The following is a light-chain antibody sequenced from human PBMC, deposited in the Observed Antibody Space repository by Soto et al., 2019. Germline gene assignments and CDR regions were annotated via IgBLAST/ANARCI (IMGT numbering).Light chain of an antibody. CDR3: QQYNDWPPWT. Sequence: EVVLTQSPATLSLSPGERASLSCRASQSVSTNLAWYQQKPGQAPSLLIYGASTRATGIPARFSGSGSATEFTLTISSLQSEDFAVYYCQQYNDWPPWTFSQGTKVESK. J-gene: IGKJ1*01. CDR1: QSVSTN. CDR2: GAS. V-gene: IGKV3D-15*01.